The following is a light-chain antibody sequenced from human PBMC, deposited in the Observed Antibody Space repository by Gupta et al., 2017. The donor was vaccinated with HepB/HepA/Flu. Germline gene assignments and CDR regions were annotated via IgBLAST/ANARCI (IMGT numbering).Light chain of an antibody. V-gene: IGLV1-47*01. J-gene: IGLJ2*01. CDR2: KNS. Sequence: QSVLTQPPSVSGTPGQRVTISCSGSSSNIGRNDVYWYKQDPGTAPKLLIYKNSQRPSGVPDRFSGSKSGTTASLAISGLRAEDEADYHCAAWDDSRSVAFGGGTKLTVL. CDR1: SSNIGRND. CDR3: AAWDDSRSVA.